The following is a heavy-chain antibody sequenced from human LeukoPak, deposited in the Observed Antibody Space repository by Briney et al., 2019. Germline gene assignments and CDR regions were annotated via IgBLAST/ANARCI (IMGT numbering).Heavy chain of an antibody. J-gene: IGHJ6*03. Sequence: GASVKVSCKASGYTFTGYYMHWVRQAPGQGLEWMGWINPNNGGTNYAQKFQGRVTMTRDTSISTAYMELNRLTSDDTAVYYCARVFSSYQLPYVYYYYYMDVWGKGTTVTVSS. D-gene: IGHD2-2*01. V-gene: IGHV1-2*02. CDR3: ARVFSSYQLPYVYYYYYMDV. CDR2: INPNNGGT. CDR1: GYTFTGYY.